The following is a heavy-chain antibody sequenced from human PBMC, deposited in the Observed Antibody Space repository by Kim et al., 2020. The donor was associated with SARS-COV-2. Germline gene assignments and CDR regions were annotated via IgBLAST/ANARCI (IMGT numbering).Heavy chain of an antibody. CDR2: INHSGST. CDR3: ARGVPGY. J-gene: IGHJ4*02. V-gene: IGHV4-34*01. Sequence: SETLSLTCAVYGGSFSGYQWSWVRQSPGKGLEWIGQINHSGSTNYNPSLKSRLTMSADTSKNQFSLKLTSVTATDTGVYYCARGVPGYWGQGSLVTVSS. CDR1: GGSFSGYQ.